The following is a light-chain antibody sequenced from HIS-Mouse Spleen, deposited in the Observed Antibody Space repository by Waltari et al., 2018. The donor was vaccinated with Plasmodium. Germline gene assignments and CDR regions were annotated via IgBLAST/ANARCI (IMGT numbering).Light chain of an antibody. CDR2: EGS. CDR1: SSDVGSYNL. V-gene: IGLV2-23*03. CDR3: CSYAGSSTFV. Sequence: QSALTQPASVSGSPGQSITIPCTGTSSDVGSYNLVSWYQQHPGKAPKPMIYEGSKRPSGVSNRFSGSKSGNTASLTISGLQAEDEADYYCCSYAGSSTFVFGGGTKLTVL. J-gene: IGLJ3*02.